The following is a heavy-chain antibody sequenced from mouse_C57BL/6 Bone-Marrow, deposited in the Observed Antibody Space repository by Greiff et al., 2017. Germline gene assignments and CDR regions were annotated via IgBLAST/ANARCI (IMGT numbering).Heavy chain of an antibody. V-gene: IGHV1-59*01. CDR2: IDPSDSYT. CDR1: GYTFTSYW. D-gene: IGHD2-4*01. J-gene: IGHJ1*03. Sequence: QVQLQQPGAELVRPGTSVKLSCKASGYTFTSYWMHWVKQRPGQGLEWIGVIDPSDSYTNYNQKFQGKATLTVDTSSSTAYMQLSSLTSEDSAVYYCAKTFYYDYDGGYFDVWGTGTTVTVSS. CDR3: AKTFYYDYDGGYFDV.